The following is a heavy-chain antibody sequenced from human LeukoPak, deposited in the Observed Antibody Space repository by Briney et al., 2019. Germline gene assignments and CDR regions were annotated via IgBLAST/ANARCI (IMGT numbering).Heavy chain of an antibody. CDR2: IYYSGST. J-gene: IGHJ4*02. CDR3: ARNRGYSYGFMLAYFDY. Sequence: SETLSLTCTVSGGSITSTTYYWGWIRQPPGKGLEWIGSIYYSGSTYYNPSPKSRVTISVDTSKNQFSLKLSSVTAADTAVYYCARNRGYSYGFMLAYFDYWGQGTLVTVSS. CDR1: GGSITSTTYY. V-gene: IGHV4-39*01. D-gene: IGHD5-18*01.